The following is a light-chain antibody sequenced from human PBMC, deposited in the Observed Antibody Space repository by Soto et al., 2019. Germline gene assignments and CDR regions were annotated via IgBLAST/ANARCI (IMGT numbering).Light chain of an antibody. CDR2: GAS. J-gene: IGKJ5*01. Sequence: EIVLTQSPGTLSLSPGERATLSCRASQSVSSSYLAWYQQKTGQAPRLLIYGASSRATGIPDRLSGSGSGTDFTLTISRLEPEDFAVYYCQKYGSSITFGQGTGLEIK. CDR1: QSVSSSY. CDR3: QKYGSSIT. V-gene: IGKV3-20*01.